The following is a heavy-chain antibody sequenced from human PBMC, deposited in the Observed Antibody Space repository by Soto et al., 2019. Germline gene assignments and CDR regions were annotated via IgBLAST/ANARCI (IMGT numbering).Heavy chain of an antibody. Sequence: PGESLKISSKGSGYSFTSYWISWVRQMPGKGLEWMGRIDPSDSYTKYSPSFQGHVTISADKSISTAYLQWSSLKASDTAMYYCARPRPPIFGVVIIDNWFDPWGQGTLVTVSS. J-gene: IGHJ5*02. CDR2: IDPSDSYT. V-gene: IGHV5-10-1*01. CDR1: GYSFTSYW. CDR3: ARPRPPIFGVVIIDNWFDP. D-gene: IGHD3-3*02.